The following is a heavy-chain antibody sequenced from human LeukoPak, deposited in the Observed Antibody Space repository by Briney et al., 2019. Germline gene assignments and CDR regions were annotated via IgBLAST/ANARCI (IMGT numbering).Heavy chain of an antibody. D-gene: IGHD4-11*01. V-gene: IGHV3-53*01. CDR3: ARGGYSTLRTV. CDR2: IYSGGST. J-gene: IGHJ4*02. Sequence: PGGSLRLSCAASGFTVSSNYMSWVRQAPGKGLEWVSVIYSGGSTYYADSVKGRFTIFRDNSKNTLYLQMNSLRAEDTAVYYCARGGYSTLRTVWGQGTLVTVSS. CDR1: GFTVSSNY.